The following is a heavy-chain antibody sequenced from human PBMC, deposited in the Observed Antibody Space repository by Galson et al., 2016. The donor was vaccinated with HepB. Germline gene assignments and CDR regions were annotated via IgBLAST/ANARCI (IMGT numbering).Heavy chain of an antibody. CDR2: IYDSGMT. V-gene: IGHV4-39*01. D-gene: IGHD5-24*01. CDR1: GGSISGSSRY. CDR3: ARQTEVAVDNAFDL. Sequence: LSLTCMISGGSISGSSRYWGWIRQPPGKGLEWIGTIYDSGMTYGSLSLKSRVTISVDTSKNLFALRLSSVTAADTAVYYCARQTEVAVDNAFDLWGQGTMVTVSS. J-gene: IGHJ3*01.